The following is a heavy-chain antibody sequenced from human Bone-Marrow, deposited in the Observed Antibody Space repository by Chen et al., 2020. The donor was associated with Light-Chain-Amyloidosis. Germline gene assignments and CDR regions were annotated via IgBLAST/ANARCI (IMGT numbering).Heavy chain of an antibody. CDR1: GFTFWGYW. D-gene: IGHD3-10*01. Sequence: EGQLVQSGGGLVQPGGSLRLSCEASGFTFWGYWMSWVRQAPGKGLEWVANIKQSGRDKDYLESVKGRFTISRDNGKNSLYLQMNNLRAEDTAVYYCARVGDGSNRSEALEIWGQGTMVTVSS. V-gene: IGHV3-7*01. CDR2: IKQSGRDK. J-gene: IGHJ3*02. CDR3: ARVGDGSNRSEALEI.